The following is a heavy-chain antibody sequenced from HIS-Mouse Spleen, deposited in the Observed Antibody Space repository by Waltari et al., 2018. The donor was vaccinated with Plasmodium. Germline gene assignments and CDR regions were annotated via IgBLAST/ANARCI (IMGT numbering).Heavy chain of an antibody. CDR2: ISYDGSNK. Sequence: QVQLVESGGGVVQPGRSLRLSCAASGFTFSSYGMSWVRQAPGKGLEWVAVISYDGSNKYYADSVKGRFTIARDNSKNTLYLQMNSLRAEDTAVYYCAKILSYSSSPEDYWGQGTLVTVSS. V-gene: IGHV3-30*18. CDR1: GFTFSSYG. J-gene: IGHJ4*02. CDR3: AKILSYSSSPEDY. D-gene: IGHD6-6*01.